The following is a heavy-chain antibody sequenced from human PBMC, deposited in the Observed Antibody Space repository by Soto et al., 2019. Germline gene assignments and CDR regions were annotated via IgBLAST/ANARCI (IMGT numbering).Heavy chain of an antibody. CDR3: ASANQGRNSNYFDY. Sequence: GGSLRLSCAASGFTFSSYGMHWVRQAPGKGLEWVAVIWYDGINKYYADSVKGRFTISRDNSKYTLDLQMNSLRAEDTAVYYCASANQGRNSNYFDYWGQGTLVTVSS. J-gene: IGHJ4*02. CDR1: GFTFSSYG. D-gene: IGHD4-4*01. CDR2: IWYDGINK. V-gene: IGHV3-33*08.